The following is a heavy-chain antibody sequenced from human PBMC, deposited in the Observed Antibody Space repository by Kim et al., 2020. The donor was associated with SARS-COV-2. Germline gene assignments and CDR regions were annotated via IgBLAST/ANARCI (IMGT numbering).Heavy chain of an antibody. D-gene: IGHD3-22*01. V-gene: IGHV3-23*01. CDR1: GFTFSSYA. CDR2: ISGSGGST. J-gene: IGHJ4*02. Sequence: GGSLRLSCAASGFTFSSYAMSWVRQAPGKGLEWVSAISGSGGSTYYADSVKGRFTISRDNSKNTLYLQMNSLRAEDTAVYYCAKDGANYYDSSGYYHDYWGQGTLVTVSS. CDR3: AKDGANYYDSSGYYHDY.